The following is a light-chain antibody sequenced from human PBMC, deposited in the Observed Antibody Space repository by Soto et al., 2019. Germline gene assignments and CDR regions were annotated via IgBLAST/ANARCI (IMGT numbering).Light chain of an antibody. V-gene: IGKV1-39*01. CDR1: QSISSY. J-gene: IGKJ4*01. CDR2: AAS. CDR3: QQSYTTPFT. Sequence: DIEMTQSPSSLSASIRDRVTITCRASQSISSYLNWYQQKPGKAPELLIYAASSLQSGVPSRFSGSGSGTDFTLTISTVQPEDFVTYYCQQSYTTPFTFGGGTKVQMK.